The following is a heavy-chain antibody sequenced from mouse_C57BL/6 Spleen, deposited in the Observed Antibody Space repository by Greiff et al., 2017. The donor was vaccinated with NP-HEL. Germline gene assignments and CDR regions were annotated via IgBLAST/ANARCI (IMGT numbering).Heavy chain of an antibody. J-gene: IGHJ4*01. CDR1: GYSITSGYY. D-gene: IGHD2-5*01. V-gene: IGHV3-6*01. CDR3: ARDYSNYVGYAMDY. CDR2: ISYDGSN. Sequence: EVKLQESGPGLVKPSQSLSLTCSVTGYSITSGYYWNWIRQFPGNKLEWMGYISYDGSNNYNPSLKNRISITRDTSKNQFFLKLNSVTTEDTATYYCARDYSNYVGYAMDYWGQGTSVTVSS.